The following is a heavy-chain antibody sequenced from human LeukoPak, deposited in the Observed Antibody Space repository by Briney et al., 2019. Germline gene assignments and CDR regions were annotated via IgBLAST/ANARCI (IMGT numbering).Heavy chain of an antibody. D-gene: IGHD4-17*01. J-gene: IGHJ4*02. Sequence: GRSLRLSCAASGFTFSSYGMHWVRQAPGKGLEWVAVIWYDGSIKYYADSVKGRFTISRDNSKSTLYLQMNSLRAEDTAVYYCASTFYGDSPPYWGQGTLVTVSS. CDR1: GFTFSSYG. V-gene: IGHV3-33*01. CDR3: ASTFYGDSPPY. CDR2: IWYDGSIK.